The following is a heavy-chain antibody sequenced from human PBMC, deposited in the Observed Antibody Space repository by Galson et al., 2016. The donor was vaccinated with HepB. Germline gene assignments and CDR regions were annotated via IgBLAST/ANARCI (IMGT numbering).Heavy chain of an antibody. CDR2: TYYRSKWYH. CDR1: GDSVSSNSAA. CDR3: ARTKWGWFDP. J-gene: IGHJ5*02. V-gene: IGHV6-1*01. Sequence: CAISGDSVSSNSAAWSWIRQSPSRGLEWLGRTYYRSKWYHDYAVSVKSRILINPDTSKNHFSLQLNSVTTEDTAVYYCARTKWGWFDPWGQGTLVTVSS. D-gene: IGHD2-8*01.